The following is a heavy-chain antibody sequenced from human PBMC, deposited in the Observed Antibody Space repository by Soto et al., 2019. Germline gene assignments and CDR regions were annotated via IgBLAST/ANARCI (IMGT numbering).Heavy chain of an antibody. D-gene: IGHD2-21*02. J-gene: IGHJ3*02. Sequence: QVQLVESGGGVVQTGRSLRLSCAASGFTFSSYAMHWVRQAPGKGLEWVAVISYDGSNKYYADSVKGRFTISRDNSKNTLYLQMNSLRAEDTAVYYCAREVIVVVTAPAFDIWGQGTMVTVSS. CDR1: GFTFSSYA. CDR3: AREVIVVVTAPAFDI. V-gene: IGHV3-30-3*01. CDR2: ISYDGSNK.